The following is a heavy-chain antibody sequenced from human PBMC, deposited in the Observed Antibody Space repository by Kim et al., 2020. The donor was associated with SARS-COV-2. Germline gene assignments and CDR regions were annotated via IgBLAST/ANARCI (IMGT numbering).Heavy chain of an antibody. D-gene: IGHD4-17*01. J-gene: IGHJ1*01. CDR3: ARGAHYGDYAVFYFQH. Sequence: GGSLRLSCAASGFTFSSYWMSWVRQAPGKGLEWVANIKQDGSEKYYVDSVKGRFTISRDNAKNSLYLQMNSLRAEDTAVYYCARGAHYGDYAVFYFQHWGQGTLVTVSS. V-gene: IGHV3-7*03. CDR1: GFTFSSYW. CDR2: IKQDGSEK.